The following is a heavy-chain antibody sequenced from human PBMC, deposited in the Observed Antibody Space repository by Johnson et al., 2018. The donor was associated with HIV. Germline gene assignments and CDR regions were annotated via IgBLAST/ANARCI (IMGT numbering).Heavy chain of an antibody. Sequence: QVQLVESGGGLVKPGGSLRLSCAASGFTFKSYGMHWVRQAPGKGLEWVAFIRFDGSNVHYGDSVKGRFTISRDNSKNTLYLQMNSLRAEDTAVYYCARGMARIAFDIWGQGTMVTVSS. CDR1: GFTFKSYG. CDR2: IRFDGSNV. J-gene: IGHJ3*02. V-gene: IGHV3-30*02. D-gene: IGHD5-24*01. CDR3: ARGMARIAFDI.